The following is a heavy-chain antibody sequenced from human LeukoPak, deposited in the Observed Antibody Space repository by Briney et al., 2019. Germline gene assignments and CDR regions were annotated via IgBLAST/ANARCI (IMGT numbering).Heavy chain of an antibody. CDR2: INHSGST. J-gene: IGHJ4*02. CDR3: ARRVRGVITPLDY. CDR1: GGSFSGYY. V-gene: IGHV4-34*01. D-gene: IGHD3-10*01. Sequence: SETLSLTCAVYGGSFSGYYWSWIRQPPGKGLEWIGEINHSGSTNYNPSLKSRVTISVDTSKNQFSLKLNSVTAADTAVYYCARRVRGVITPLDYWGQGTLVTVSS.